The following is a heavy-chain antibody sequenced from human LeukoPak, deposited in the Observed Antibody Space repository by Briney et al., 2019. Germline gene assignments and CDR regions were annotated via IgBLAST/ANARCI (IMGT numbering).Heavy chain of an antibody. J-gene: IGHJ5*02. CDR3: AKDLGSVATLDWFDP. CDR2: ISGSGGST. V-gene: IGHV3-23*01. CDR1: GFTFSSYA. Sequence: GGSLRLSCAASGFTFSSYAMSWVRQAPGEGLEWVSAISGSGGSTYYADSVKGRFTISRDNSKNTLYLQMNSLRAEDTAVYYCAKDLGSVATLDWFDPWGQGTLVTVSS. D-gene: IGHD5-12*01.